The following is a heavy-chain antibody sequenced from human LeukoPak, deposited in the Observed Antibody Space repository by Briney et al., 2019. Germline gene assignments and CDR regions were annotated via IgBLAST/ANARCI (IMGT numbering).Heavy chain of an antibody. Sequence: GASVKVSCKASGFTFTSSAMQWVRQARGQRLEWIGWIVVGSGNTNYAQKFQERVTITRDMSTSTAYMELSSLRSEDTAVYYCAAQGYSGYDLNLNWFDPWGLGTLVTVSS. V-gene: IGHV1-58*02. CDR2: IVVGSGNT. J-gene: IGHJ5*02. D-gene: IGHD5-12*01. CDR3: AAQGYSGYDLNLNWFDP. CDR1: GFTFTSSA.